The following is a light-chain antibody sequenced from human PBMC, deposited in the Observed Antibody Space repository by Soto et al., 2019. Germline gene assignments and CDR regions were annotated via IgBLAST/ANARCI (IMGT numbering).Light chain of an antibody. Sequence: QSVLTQPPSVSGAPGQRVTISCTGSSSNIGAGYDVHWYQQLPGTAPKVLIYANSHRPSGVPDRFSGSQSGTSASLAITGLQAEDEADYYCQSYDSSLSGSVVFGGGTKLTV. CDR2: ANS. V-gene: IGLV1-40*01. J-gene: IGLJ2*01. CDR1: SSNIGAGYD. CDR3: QSYDSSLSGSVV.